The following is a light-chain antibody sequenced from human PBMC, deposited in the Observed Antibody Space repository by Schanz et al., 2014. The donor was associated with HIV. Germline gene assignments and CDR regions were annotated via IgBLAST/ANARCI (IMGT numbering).Light chain of an antibody. Sequence: EIVLTQSPGTLSLSPGERATLSCRASESVSSSLLAWYQQTPGQAPRLLIFAASSRATGIPDRFSGSESGTDFTLTISKLEPEDLAVYYCQQYGSSPKTFGLGTKLEIK. V-gene: IGKV3-20*01. J-gene: IGKJ2*01. CDR3: QQYGSSPKT. CDR2: AAS. CDR1: ESVSSSL.